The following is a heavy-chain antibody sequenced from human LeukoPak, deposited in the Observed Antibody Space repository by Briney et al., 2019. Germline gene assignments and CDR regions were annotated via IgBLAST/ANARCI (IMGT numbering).Heavy chain of an antibody. J-gene: IGHJ5*02. CDR1: GFTFSSYA. Sequence: GGSLRLSCAASGFTFSSYAMSWVRQAPGKGLEWVSAISGSGGSTYYADSVKGRFTISRDNSNNTLYLQMNSLRAEDTAVYYCAKVTGSITMVRGVTYKNWFDPWGQGTLVTVSS. CDR3: AKVTGSITMVRGVTYKNWFDP. V-gene: IGHV3-23*01. CDR2: ISGSGGST. D-gene: IGHD3-10*01.